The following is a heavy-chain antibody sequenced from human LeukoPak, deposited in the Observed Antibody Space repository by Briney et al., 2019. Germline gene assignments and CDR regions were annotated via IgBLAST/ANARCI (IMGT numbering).Heavy chain of an antibody. J-gene: IGHJ3*02. D-gene: IGHD3-22*01. CDR3: AKDETMIVVVIRFGAFDI. V-gene: IGHV3-23*01. CDR1: GLTFSSYA. CDR2: ISGSGGST. Sequence: GGSLRLSCAASGLTFSSYAMSWVRQAPGKGLEWVSAISGSGGSTYYADSVKGRFTISRDNSKNTLYLQMNSLRAEDTAVYYCAKDETMIVVVIRFGAFDIWGQGTMVTVSS.